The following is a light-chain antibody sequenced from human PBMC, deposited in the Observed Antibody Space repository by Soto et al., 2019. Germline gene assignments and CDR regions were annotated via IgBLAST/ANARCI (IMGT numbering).Light chain of an antibody. J-gene: IGKJ4*01. V-gene: IGKV3-20*01. CDR2: DAS. CDR1: QSVPKNY. CDR3: EQCSISPLT. Sequence: EIVLTQSPGTLSLSPGERTTLSCRASQSVPKNYLAWYQQKPGQAPRLLIYDASSRAAGIPDRFSGSGSGTDFTFTISSLEPEDFAVYYCEQCSISPLTFGGGTKVDIK.